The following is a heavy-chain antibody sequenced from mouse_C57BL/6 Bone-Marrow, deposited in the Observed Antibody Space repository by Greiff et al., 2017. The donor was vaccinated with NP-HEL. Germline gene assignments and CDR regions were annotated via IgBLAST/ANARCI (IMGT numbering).Heavy chain of an antibody. CDR3: ARGLLLFAY. V-gene: IGHV1-69*01. Sequence: LQQPGAELVMPGASVKLSCKASGYTLTSYWMHWVKQRPGQGLEWIGEIDPSDSYTNYNQKFKGKSTLTVDKSSSTAYMQLSSLTSEDSAVYYCARGLLLFAYWGQGTLVTVSA. CDR1: GYTLTSYW. CDR2: IDPSDSYT. D-gene: IGHD2-3*01. J-gene: IGHJ3*01.